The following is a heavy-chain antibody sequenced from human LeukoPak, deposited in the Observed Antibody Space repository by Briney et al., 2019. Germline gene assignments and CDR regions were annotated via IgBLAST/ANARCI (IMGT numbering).Heavy chain of an antibody. V-gene: IGHV4-39*01. CDR1: GGSIGSSSYC. CDR3: ARQRTSGYSYGYGY. CDR2: IYYSGST. D-gene: IGHD5-18*01. J-gene: IGHJ4*02. Sequence: SETLSLTCTVSGGSIGSSSYCWGWIRQPPGKGLEWFGSIYYSGSTYYNPSLKSLVTISVDTSKNQFSLKLSSVTAADTAVYYCARQRTSGYSYGYGYWGQGTLVTVSS.